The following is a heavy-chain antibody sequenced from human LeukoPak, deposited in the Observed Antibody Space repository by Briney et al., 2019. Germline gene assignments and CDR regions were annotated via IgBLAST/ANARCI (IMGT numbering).Heavy chain of an antibody. CDR3: ARGLITMIASDWFDP. V-gene: IGHV1-2*06. J-gene: IGHJ5*02. Sequence: ASVKVSCKASGYTFTGYYMHCVRQAPGQGLEWMGRINPNSGGTNYAQKFQGRVTMTRDTSISTAYMELSRLRSDDTAVYYCARGLITMIASDWFDPWGQGTLVTVSS. CDR1: GYTFTGYY. CDR2: INPNSGGT. D-gene: IGHD3-22*01.